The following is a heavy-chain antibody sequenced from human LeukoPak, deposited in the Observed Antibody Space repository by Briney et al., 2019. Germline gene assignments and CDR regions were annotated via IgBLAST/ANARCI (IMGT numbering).Heavy chain of an antibody. CDR3: ARDGVTIFGVVIPFDY. V-gene: IGHV3-30-3*01. D-gene: IGHD3-3*01. CDR2: ISYDGSNK. J-gene: IGHJ4*02. CDR1: GFTFSSYG. Sequence: GGSLRLSCAASGFTFSSYGTHGVRQAPGKGLEGVPVISYDGSNKYYADSVKGRFTISRDNSKNTLYLQMNSLRAEDTAVYYCARDGVTIFGVVIPFDYWGQGTLVTVSS.